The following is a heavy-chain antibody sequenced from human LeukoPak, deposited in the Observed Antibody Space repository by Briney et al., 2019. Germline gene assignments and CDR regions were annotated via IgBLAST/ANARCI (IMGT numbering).Heavy chain of an antibody. J-gene: IGHJ5*02. CDR2: IFSGGST. CDR3: ARDHYIAQNWFDP. CDR1: GFTVSSNY. D-gene: IGHD2-15*01. Sequence: PGGSLRLSCVASGFTVSSNYMSWVRQAPGKGLEWVSAIFSGGSTFYADSVTGRFTISRDNSKNTVYLEMNSLRAEDTAVYYCARDHYIAQNWFDPWGQGTLVTVSS. V-gene: IGHV3-53*01.